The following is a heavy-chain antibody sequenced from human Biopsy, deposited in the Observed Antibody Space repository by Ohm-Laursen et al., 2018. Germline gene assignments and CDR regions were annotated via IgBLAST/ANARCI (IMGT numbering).Heavy chain of an antibody. CDR1: TFTFSSDS. Sequence: GSLRLSCSASTFTFSSDSVNWVRQAPGKGLEWVSYINSDASYIYYGVSVRGRFTISRDNAKNSVYLQMNSLRVEDTAVYYCARDDGFYARTSSMDAWGQGTTVTVSS. J-gene: IGHJ6*02. D-gene: IGHD2-8*01. CDR3: ARDDGFYARTSSMDA. V-gene: IGHV3-21*01. CDR2: INSDASYI.